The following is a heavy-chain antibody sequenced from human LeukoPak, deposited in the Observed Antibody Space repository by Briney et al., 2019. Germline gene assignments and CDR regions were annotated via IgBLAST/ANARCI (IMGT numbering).Heavy chain of an antibody. CDR1: GYTFTGYA. CDR3: VVVTAISWFDP. CDR2: INAGNGNT. Sequence: GASVKVSCKASGYTFTGYAMHWVRQAPGQRLEWMGWINAGNGNTKYSQKFQGRVTITRDTSASTAYMELSSLRSEDTAVYYCVVVTAISWFDPWGQGTLVTVSS. J-gene: IGHJ5*02. V-gene: IGHV1-3*01. D-gene: IGHD2-21*02.